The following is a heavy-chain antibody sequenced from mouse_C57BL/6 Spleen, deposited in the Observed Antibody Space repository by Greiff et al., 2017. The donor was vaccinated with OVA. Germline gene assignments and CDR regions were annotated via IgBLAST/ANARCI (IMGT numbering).Heavy chain of an antibody. Sequence: VQLKQPGAELVRPGSSVKLSCKASGYTFTSYWMHWVKQRPIQGLEWIGNIDPSDSETHYNQKFKDKATLTVDKSSSTAYMQLSSLTSEDSAVYYCARARYDYLYYFDYWGQGTTLTVSS. CDR3: ARARYDYLYYFDY. J-gene: IGHJ2*01. CDR2: IDPSDSET. V-gene: IGHV1-52*01. D-gene: IGHD2-4*01. CDR1: GYTFTSYW.